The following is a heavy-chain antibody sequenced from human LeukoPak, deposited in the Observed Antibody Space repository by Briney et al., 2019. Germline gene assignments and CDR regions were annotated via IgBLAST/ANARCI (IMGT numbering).Heavy chain of an antibody. Sequence: GGSLRLSCAASGFTFSSFPMSWVRQAPGTGLEWVSIIGGNGGGTYYADSVKGRFTISRDNSKNTLYLQITGLRAEDTAVYYCVRDEPGYGEFLLYWGQGTLVTVSS. CDR1: GFTFSSFP. CDR2: IGGNGGGT. CDR3: VRDEPGYGEFLLY. J-gene: IGHJ4*02. D-gene: IGHD3-10*01. V-gene: IGHV3-23*01.